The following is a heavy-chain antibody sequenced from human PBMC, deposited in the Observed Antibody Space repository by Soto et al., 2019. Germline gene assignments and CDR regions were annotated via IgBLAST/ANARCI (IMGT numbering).Heavy chain of an antibody. CDR2: ISGSGIST. J-gene: IGHJ6*02. Sequence: GGSLRLSCAASGFTFSTYPMNWVRQAPGKGLEWVSGISGSGISTYYADSVKGRFTISRDNSKNTVFLQMNSLRAEDTAVYYCAKPPGITASYYYYDMDVWGQGTTGTVSS. V-gene: IGHV3-23*01. CDR3: AKPPGITASYYYYDMDV. CDR1: GFTFSTYP.